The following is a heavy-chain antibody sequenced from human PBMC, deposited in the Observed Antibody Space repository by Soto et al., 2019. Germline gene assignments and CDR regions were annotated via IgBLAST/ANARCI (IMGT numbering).Heavy chain of an antibody. CDR1: GGSISSYY. V-gene: IGHV4-59*01. D-gene: IGHD3-9*01. Sequence: SETLSLTCTVSGGSISSYYWSWIRQPPGKGLEWIGYIYYSGSTNYNPSLKSRVTISVDTSKNQFSLKLSSVTAADTAVYYCARDLMGFYDILTGSYYYDMDVWGQGTTVTVSS. CDR2: IYYSGST. CDR3: ARDLMGFYDILTGSYYYDMDV. J-gene: IGHJ6*02.